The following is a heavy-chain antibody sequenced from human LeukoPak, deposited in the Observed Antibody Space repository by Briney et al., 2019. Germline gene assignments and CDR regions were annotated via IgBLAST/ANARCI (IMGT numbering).Heavy chain of an antibody. CDR2: MNPNNDNT. Sequence: GASVKVSCKTSGYTSTNYEINWVRQASGQGLEWMGWMNPNNDNTAYAQKFQGRVTMTRDSSISTAYMELSSLTSEDTAVYYCARTSLYATNHDAFDIWGQGTMVTVSS. V-gene: IGHV1-8*01. J-gene: IGHJ3*02. CDR1: GYTSTNYE. CDR3: ARTSLYATNHDAFDI. D-gene: IGHD2-8*01.